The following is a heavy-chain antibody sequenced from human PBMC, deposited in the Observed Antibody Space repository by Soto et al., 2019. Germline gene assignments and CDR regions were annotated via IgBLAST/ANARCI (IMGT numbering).Heavy chain of an antibody. Sequence: GASVKVSCKASGGTFSSYAISWVRQAPGQGLEWMGGIIPIFGTANYAQKFQGRVTITADESTSTAYMELSSLRSEDTAVYYCARGLSSSSSYYGMDVWGQGTTVTVSS. CDR2: IIPIFGTA. J-gene: IGHJ6*02. CDR1: GGTFSSYA. V-gene: IGHV1-69*13. CDR3: ARGLSSSSSYYGMDV. D-gene: IGHD6-6*01.